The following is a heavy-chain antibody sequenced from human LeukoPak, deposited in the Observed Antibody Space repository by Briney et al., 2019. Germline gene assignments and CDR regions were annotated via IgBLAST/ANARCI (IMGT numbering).Heavy chain of an antibody. D-gene: IGHD6-19*01. CDR2: IYHSGST. CDR1: GYSISSGYY. J-gene: IGHJ4*02. Sequence: PSETLSLTCTVSGYSISSGYYWGWIRQPPGKGLEWIGSIYHSGSTYYNPSLKSRVTISVDTSKNQFSLKLSSVTAADTAVYYCARFHSSGWYIDYWGQGTLVTVSS. V-gene: IGHV4-38-2*02. CDR3: ARFHSSGWYIDY.